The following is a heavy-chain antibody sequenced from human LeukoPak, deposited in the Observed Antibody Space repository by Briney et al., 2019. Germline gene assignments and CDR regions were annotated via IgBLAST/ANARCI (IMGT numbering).Heavy chain of an antibody. V-gene: IGHV3-7*01. J-gene: IGHJ4*02. CDR2: IKQDGSEK. CDR1: GFTFSSYW. CDR3: ARDDLYDSRGYYDY. Sequence: PGGSLRLSCAASGFTFSSYWMSWVRQAPGKGLEWVANIKQDGSEKYYVDSVKGRFTISRDNAKNSLYLQMNSLRAEDTAVYYCARDDLYDSRGYYDYWGQGTLVTVSS. D-gene: IGHD3-22*01.